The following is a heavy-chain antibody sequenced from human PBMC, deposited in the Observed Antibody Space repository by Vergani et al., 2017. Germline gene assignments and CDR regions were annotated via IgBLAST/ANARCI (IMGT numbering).Heavy chain of an antibody. D-gene: IGHD1-1*01. V-gene: IGHV3-49*04. CDR1: GFALNRHA. Sequence: VQLVESGGGVVQPGTSLRLSWVVSGFALNRHAMYWVRQAPGKGLEWVAFIRNKAYGGTTEYAASVKGRFTISRDDSKRLAYLQLSGLKTEDTAVYFCSRGRRYSVYYSDYWGQGTLVTVSS. CDR3: SRGRRYSVYYSDY. CDR2: IRNKAYGGTT. J-gene: IGHJ4*02.